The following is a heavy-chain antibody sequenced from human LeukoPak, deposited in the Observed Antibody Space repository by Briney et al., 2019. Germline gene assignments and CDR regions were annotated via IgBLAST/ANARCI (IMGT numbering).Heavy chain of an antibody. CDR1: GFTFSSYA. J-gene: IGHJ4*02. D-gene: IGHD5-18*01. V-gene: IGHV3-23*01. Sequence: GGSLRLSCAASGFTFSSYAMSWVRLAPGKGLEWVSAISGSGGSTYYADSVKGRFTISRDNSKNTLYLQMNSLRAEDTAVYYCAKVRAMAQRPFDYWGQGTLVTVSS. CDR3: AKVRAMAQRPFDY. CDR2: ISGSGGST.